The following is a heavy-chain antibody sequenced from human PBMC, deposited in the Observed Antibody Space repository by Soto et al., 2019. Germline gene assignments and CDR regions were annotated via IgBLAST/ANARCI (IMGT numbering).Heavy chain of an antibody. CDR3: AKASAGPDNWFDP. D-gene: IGHD6-13*01. J-gene: IGHJ5*02. V-gene: IGHV3-30-3*01. CDR1: GFTFSSYA. CDR2: ISYDGSNK. Sequence: QVQLVESGGGVVQPGRSLRLSCAASGFTFSSYAMHWVRQAPGKGLEWVAVISYDGSNKYYAASVKGRFTSSRDKSKNTPYLQMNSLRAGDTAVYYCAKASAGPDNWFDPWGQGTLVTVSS.